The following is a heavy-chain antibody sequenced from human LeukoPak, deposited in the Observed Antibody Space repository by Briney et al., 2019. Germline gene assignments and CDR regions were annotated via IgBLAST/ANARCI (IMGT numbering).Heavy chain of an antibody. Sequence: KPSETLSLTCAVSGYSISSGYYWSWIRQPAGKGLEWIGRIYTSGSTNYNPSLKSRVTISVDTSKNQFSLKLSSVTAADTAVYYCASSYYDFWSGYCDAFDIWGQGTMVTVSS. J-gene: IGHJ3*02. CDR2: IYTSGST. D-gene: IGHD3-3*01. CDR3: ASSYYDFWSGYCDAFDI. CDR1: GYSISSGYY. V-gene: IGHV4-61*02.